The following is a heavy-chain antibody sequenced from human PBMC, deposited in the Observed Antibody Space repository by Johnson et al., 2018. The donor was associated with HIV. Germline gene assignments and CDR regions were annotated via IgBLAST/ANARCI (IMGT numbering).Heavy chain of an antibody. Sequence: QVQLVESGGVVVQPGGSLRLSCASSGFTFSSYAMHWVRQAPGKGLEWVAVISDDGTNKYYADSVKGRFTISRDNSENTLYLQMNSLRTEDTAVYYCARDADSDAFDIWGQGTMVKVSS. CDR2: ISDDGTNK. J-gene: IGHJ3*02. V-gene: IGHV3-30-3*01. CDR1: GFTFSSYA. D-gene: IGHD2-21*02. CDR3: ARDADSDAFDI.